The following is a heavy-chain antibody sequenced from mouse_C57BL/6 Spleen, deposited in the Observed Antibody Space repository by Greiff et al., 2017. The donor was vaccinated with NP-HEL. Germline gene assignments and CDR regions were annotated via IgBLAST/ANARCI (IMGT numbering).Heavy chain of an antibody. J-gene: IGHJ2*01. V-gene: IGHV1-64*01. CDR2: IHPNSGST. D-gene: IGHD3-3*01. CDR1: GYTFTSYW. Sequence: QVQLQQSGAELVKPGASVKLSCKASGYTFTSYWMHWVKQRPGQGLEWIGMIHPNSGSTNYNEKFKSKATLTVDKSSSTAYMQLSSLTSEDSAVYYCARSKGNGTYFDYWGQGTTLTVSS. CDR3: ARSKGNGTYFDY.